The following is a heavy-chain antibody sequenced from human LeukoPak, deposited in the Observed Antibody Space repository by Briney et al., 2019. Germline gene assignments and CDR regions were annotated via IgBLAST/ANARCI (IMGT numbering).Heavy chain of an antibody. Sequence: PGGSLRLSCAASGFTFRSYAMSGVSQAPGKALEGGSAISGSGDNTYYADSVKGRFTISRDNSKNTLYLQMNTLRAEDTAVYYCATSPTFDPWGQGTLVTVSS. CDR1: GFTFRSYA. V-gene: IGHV3-23*01. CDR2: ISGSGDNT. J-gene: IGHJ5*02. CDR3: ATSPTFDP.